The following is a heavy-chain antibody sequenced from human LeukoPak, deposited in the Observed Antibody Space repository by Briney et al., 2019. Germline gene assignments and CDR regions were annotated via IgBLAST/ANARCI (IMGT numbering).Heavy chain of an antibody. V-gene: IGHV3-53*01. Sequence: GGSLRLSCAASGFTVSSRYVTWVRQGPGKGLEWVSVIYSGVRADYADSVKGRFTISRDNSKNTVYLQMYSLRVEDTAVYYCVTDRDPHRGMDVWGQGTTVTVSS. CDR2: IYSGVRA. D-gene: IGHD3-10*01. J-gene: IGHJ6*02. CDR3: VTDRDPHRGMDV. CDR1: GFTVSSRY.